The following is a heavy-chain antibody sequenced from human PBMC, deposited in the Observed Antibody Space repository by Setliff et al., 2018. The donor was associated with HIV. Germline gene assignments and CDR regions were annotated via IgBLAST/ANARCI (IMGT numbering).Heavy chain of an antibody. V-gene: IGHV1-46*01. CDR2: INPSDGSA. Sequence: PSVKVSCKAPGYTFTSCFLHWVRQAPGQGLEYMGIINPSDGSADYVEKFQDRVTITRDTSTSTVYMEMSSLRSEDTAIYYCAKEYHTAATGTRVANYFDYWGQGTLVTVSS. D-gene: IGHD6-13*01. CDR3: AKEYHTAATGTRVANYFDY. J-gene: IGHJ4*02. CDR1: GYTFTSCF.